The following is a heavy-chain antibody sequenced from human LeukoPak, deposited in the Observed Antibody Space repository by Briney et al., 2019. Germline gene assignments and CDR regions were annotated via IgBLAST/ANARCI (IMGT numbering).Heavy chain of an antibody. D-gene: IGHD2-2*01. V-gene: IGHV3-23*01. CDR3: VKDRCDHSTCPEV. CDR1: GFTFSSHA. CDR2: ISASGANT. Sequence: GGSLRLSCAASGFTFSSHALQWVRQAPGEGLEWVSGISASGANTFYTDSVKGRFTISRDNSMNTLHLQTSSLRAEDTALYYCVKDRCDHSTCPEVWGQGTLVTVSS. J-gene: IGHJ4*02.